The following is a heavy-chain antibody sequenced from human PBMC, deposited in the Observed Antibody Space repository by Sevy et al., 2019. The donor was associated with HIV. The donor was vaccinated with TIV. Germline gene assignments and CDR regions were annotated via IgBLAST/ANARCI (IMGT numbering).Heavy chain of an antibody. CDR3: AVGRGSPVVYFDY. CDR2: MNPNSGNT. D-gene: IGHD1-26*01. J-gene: IGHJ4*02. Sequence: ASLKVSCKASGYTFTSYDINWVRQATGQGLEWMGWMNPNSGNTGYAQKFQGRVTMTRNTSISTAYMELSSLRSEDTAVYYCAVGRGSPVVYFDYWGQGTLVTVSS. CDR1: GYTFTSYD. V-gene: IGHV1-8*01.